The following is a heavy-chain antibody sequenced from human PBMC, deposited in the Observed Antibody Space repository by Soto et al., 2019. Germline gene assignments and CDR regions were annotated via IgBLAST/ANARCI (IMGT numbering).Heavy chain of an antibody. J-gene: IGHJ3*02. Sequence: ASVKVSCKVSGYTLTELSMHWVRQAPGKGLEWMGGFDAEDGGTIYAQKFQGRVTITRDTSASTAYMELSSLRSEDTAVYYCARRGPGGAFDIWGQGTMVTVSS. CDR3: ARRGPGGAFDI. D-gene: IGHD2-15*01. V-gene: IGHV1-24*01. CDR1: GYTLTELS. CDR2: FDAEDGGT.